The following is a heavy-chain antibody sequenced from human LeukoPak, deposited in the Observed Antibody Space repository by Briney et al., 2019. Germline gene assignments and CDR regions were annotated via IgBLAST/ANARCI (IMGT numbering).Heavy chain of an antibody. CDR3: ATASVLWFGERAYMDV. Sequence: ASVKVSCKASGYTFTGYYMHWVRQAPGQGLEWMGWINPNSGGTNYAQKFQGRVSMTEDTSTDTAYMELSSLRSEDTAVYYCATASVLWFGERAYMDVWGKGTTVTISS. J-gene: IGHJ6*03. CDR1: GYTFTGYY. D-gene: IGHD3-10*01. V-gene: IGHV1-2*02. CDR2: INPNSGGT.